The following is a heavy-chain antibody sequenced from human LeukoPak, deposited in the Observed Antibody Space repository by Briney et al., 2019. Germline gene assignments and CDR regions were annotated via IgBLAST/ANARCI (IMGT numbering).Heavy chain of an antibody. Sequence: SETLSLTCTVSGDSISSYYWTWIRQPPGKGLEWIAYISYSGITNYNPSLKNRVTISLDTSKNQFCLRLSSVTTADTAVYYCAREGGYSGYLDYCGQGTLVTVSS. CDR3: AREGGYSGYLDY. CDR2: ISYSGIT. J-gene: IGHJ4*02. D-gene: IGHD5-12*01. CDR1: GDSISSYY. V-gene: IGHV4-59*01.